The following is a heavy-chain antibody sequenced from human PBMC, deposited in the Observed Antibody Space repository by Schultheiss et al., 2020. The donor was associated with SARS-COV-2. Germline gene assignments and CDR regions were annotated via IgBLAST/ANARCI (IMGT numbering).Heavy chain of an antibody. CDR1: GGSVSSGTYY. V-gene: IGHV4-39*02. Sequence: SETLSLTCTVCGGSVSSGTYYWTWIRQPPGKGLEWIGSIYYSGSTYYNPSLKSRVTISVDTSKNQFSLKLSSVTAADTAVYYCARDPVIHDSNAYWGQGTLVTVSS. CDR2: IYYSGST. CDR3: ARDPVIHDSNAY. J-gene: IGHJ4*02. D-gene: IGHD3-22*01.